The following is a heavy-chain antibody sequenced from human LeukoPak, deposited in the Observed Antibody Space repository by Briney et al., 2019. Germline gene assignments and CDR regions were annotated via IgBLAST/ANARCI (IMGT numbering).Heavy chain of an antibody. CDR1: GYTFTSYD. CDR2: MNPNSGNT. V-gene: IGHV1-8*02. D-gene: IGHD1-26*01. CDR3: ARELVGATTDIFDY. J-gene: IGHJ4*02. Sequence: EASVKVSCKASGYTFTSYDINWVRQATGQGLEWMGWMNPNSGNTGYAQKFQGRVTMTRNTSISTAYMELSSLRSEDTAVYYCARELVGATTDIFDYWGQGTLVTVSS.